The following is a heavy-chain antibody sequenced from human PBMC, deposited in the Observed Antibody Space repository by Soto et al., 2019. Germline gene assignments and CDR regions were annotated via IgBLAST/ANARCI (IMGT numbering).Heavy chain of an antibody. Sequence: GESLKISCKGSEYSFTSYWIGWVRQMPGKGLEWMGIIYPGDSDTRYSPSFQGQVTISADKSISTAYLQWSSLKASDTAMYYCARLVSDILTGYYDYYYYYMDVWGKGTTVTVSS. J-gene: IGHJ6*03. D-gene: IGHD3-9*01. V-gene: IGHV5-51*01. CDR1: EYSFTSYW. CDR3: ARLVSDILTGYYDYYYYYMDV. CDR2: IYPGDSDT.